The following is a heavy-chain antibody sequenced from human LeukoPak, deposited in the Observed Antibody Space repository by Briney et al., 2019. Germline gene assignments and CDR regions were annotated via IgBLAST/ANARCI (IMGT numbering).Heavy chain of an antibody. CDR2: INPNTGAT. Sequence: ASVKVSCKASGYTFSSYGINWVRQAPGQGLEWMGWINPNTGATNAQRFQGRVTMTRDTSINTAYMGLSTLTSDDTGVYYCARDRVGSGWPRPYYFEKWGQGTLVTVSS. D-gene: IGHD6-19*01. J-gene: IGHJ4*02. CDR1: GYTFSSYG. V-gene: IGHV1-2*02. CDR3: ARDRVGSGWPRPYYFEK.